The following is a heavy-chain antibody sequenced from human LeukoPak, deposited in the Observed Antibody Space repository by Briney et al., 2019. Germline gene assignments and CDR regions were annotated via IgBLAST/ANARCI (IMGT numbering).Heavy chain of an antibody. V-gene: IGHV1-69*06. CDR2: IVPIFGST. J-gene: IGHJ4*02. CDR1: VGNLGHYA. Sequence: SVKVSCKASVGNLGHYAISWVRQAPGHRLEWMGRIVPIFGSTNFAQKFQDRLTIAADKATNTLYLELTNLRPDDTAVYYCAREPGGVRRYFDYWDQGTLVTVSS. CDR3: AREPGGVRRYFDY. D-gene: IGHD1-26*01.